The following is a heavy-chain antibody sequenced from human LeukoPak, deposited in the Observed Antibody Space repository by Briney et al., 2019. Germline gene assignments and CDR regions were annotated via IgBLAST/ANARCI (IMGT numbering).Heavy chain of an antibody. CDR1: GFTFSSYA. J-gene: IGHJ5*02. CDR2: ISYGGSNK. CDR3: ARASPQAGP. V-gene: IGHV3-30-3*01. Sequence: GGSLRLSCAASGFTFSSYAMHWVRQAPGKGLEWVAVISYGGSNKYYADSVKGRFTISRDNSKNTLYLQMNSLRAEDTAVYYCARASPQAGPWGQGTLVTVSS.